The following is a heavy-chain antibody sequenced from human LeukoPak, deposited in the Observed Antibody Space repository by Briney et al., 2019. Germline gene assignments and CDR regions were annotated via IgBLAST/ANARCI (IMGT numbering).Heavy chain of an antibody. CDR1: GGTFSSYA. Sequence: SVKVSCKASGGTFSSYAISWVRQAPGQGLEWMGRIIPILGIANYAQKFQGRVTITADKSTSTAYMELSSLRSEDTAVYYCARGDGYNYGLDYWGQGTLVTVSS. CDR3: ARGDGYNYGLDY. D-gene: IGHD5-24*01. J-gene: IGHJ4*02. CDR2: IIPILGIA. V-gene: IGHV1-69*04.